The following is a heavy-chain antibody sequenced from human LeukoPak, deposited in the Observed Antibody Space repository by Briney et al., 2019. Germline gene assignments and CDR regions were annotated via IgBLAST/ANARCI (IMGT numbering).Heavy chain of an antibody. D-gene: IGHD4-17*01. Sequence: GGSLRLSCAASGFTFSSYSMNWVRQAPGKGLEWVSSIGSSSSYIYYADSVKGRFTISRDNAKNSLYLQMNSLRAEDTAVYYCARELLMTTGAFDIWGQGTMVTVSS. CDR2: IGSSSSYI. CDR3: ARELLMTTGAFDI. J-gene: IGHJ3*02. V-gene: IGHV3-21*01. CDR1: GFTFSSYS.